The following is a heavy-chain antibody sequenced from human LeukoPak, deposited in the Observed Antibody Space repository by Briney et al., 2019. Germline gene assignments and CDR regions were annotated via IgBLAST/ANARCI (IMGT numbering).Heavy chain of an antibody. CDR2: ISSSGSTI. CDR3: ARDTSTVTTAFDY. V-gene: IGHV3-48*03. CDR1: GFTFSSYE. D-gene: IGHD4-17*01. Sequence: GGSLRLSCAASGFTFSSYEMNWVRQAPGKGLEWVSYISSSGSTIYYADSVKGRLTISRDNAKNSLYLQMNSLRAEDTAVYYCARDTSTVTTAFDYWGQGTLVTVSS. J-gene: IGHJ4*02.